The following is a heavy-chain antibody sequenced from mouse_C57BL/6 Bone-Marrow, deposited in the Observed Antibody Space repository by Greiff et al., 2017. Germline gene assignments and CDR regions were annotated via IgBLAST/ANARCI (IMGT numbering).Heavy chain of an antibody. CDR2: IYPSDSET. V-gene: IGHV1-61*01. D-gene: IGHD1-1*01. CDR1: GYTFTSYW. Sequence: QVQLQQPGAELVRPGSSVKLSCKASGYTFTSYWMDWVKQRPGQGLEWIGNIYPSDSETHYNQKFKDKATLPVDKSSSTAYMQLSSLTSEDSAVYYCARAGYYGSRWYFDVWGTGTTVTVSS. CDR3: ARAGYYGSRWYFDV. J-gene: IGHJ1*03.